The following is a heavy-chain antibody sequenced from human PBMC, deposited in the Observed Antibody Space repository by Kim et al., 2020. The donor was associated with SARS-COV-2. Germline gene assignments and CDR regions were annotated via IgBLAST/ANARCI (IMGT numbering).Heavy chain of an antibody. CDR2: IYSDVSGT. Sequence: GGSLRLSCAASGFTFSSYWMHWVRQAPGKGLVWVSRIYSDVSGTSYADSVKGRFPISRDNAKNTLYLQMNSLSAEDTDLYYCARRAVDSSGTYYFDYWGQGTLVTVSS. D-gene: IGHD3-22*01. J-gene: IGHJ4*02. V-gene: IGHV3-74*01. CDR1: GFTFSSYW. CDR3: ARRAVDSSGTYYFDY.